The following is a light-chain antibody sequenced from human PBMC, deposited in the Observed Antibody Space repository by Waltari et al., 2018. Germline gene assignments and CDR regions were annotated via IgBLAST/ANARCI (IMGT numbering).Light chain of an antibody. CDR2: VVY. J-gene: IGLJ2*01. Sequence: QSALTQPASVSGSPGQSITISCTGSSRSLCGFNFVPWYQQYPGKAPKVLIYVVYNRPSGVSDRFSGSKLDNTASLTISGLRAEDEAAYFCCSYTSISTVVFGGGTKVTVL. V-gene: IGLV2-14*03. CDR3: CSYTSISTVV. CDR1: SRSLCGFNF.